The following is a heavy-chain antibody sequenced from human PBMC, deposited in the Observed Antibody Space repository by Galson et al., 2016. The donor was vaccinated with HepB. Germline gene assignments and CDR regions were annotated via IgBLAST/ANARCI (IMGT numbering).Heavy chain of an antibody. CDR2: IPTSGGVR. CDR3: AKVMSWQGEIVASHPS. D-gene: IGHD3-16*02. Sequence: SLRLSCAASGFSFDNSAMTWVRQTPGKGLEWVSSIPTSGGVRYYADSVKGRFTISRDNSKNTLYLQMHSLRADDTALYFCAKVMSWQGEIVASHPSWGQGTTVTVSS. CDR1: GFSFDNSA. J-gene: IGHJ5*02. V-gene: IGHV3-23*01.